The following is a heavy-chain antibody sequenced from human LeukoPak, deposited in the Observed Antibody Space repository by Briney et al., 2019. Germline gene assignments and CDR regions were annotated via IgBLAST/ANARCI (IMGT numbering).Heavy chain of an antibody. CDR3: ARGGHFFDV. Sequence: SETLSLTCTVAGGSISSYYWSWLRQPAGKGLECLGVIYTTGSTNYNPSLKSRVTVSRDTSKNQFSLKLTSVTAADTAVYYCARGGHFFDVWGKGTTVTVSS. D-gene: IGHD3-16*01. CDR1: GGSISSYY. V-gene: IGHV4-4*07. CDR2: IYTTGST. J-gene: IGHJ6*03.